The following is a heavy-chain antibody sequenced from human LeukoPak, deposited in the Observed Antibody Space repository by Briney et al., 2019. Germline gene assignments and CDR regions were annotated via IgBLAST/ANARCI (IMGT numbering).Heavy chain of an antibody. CDR2: IYHSGST. Sequence: SETLSLTCAVSGGSISSSNWWSCVRQPPRKGLEWIVEIYHSGSTNYNPSLKSRVTISVDKSKNQFSLRLSAVTAADTAVYYCARALGGWYDYWGQGTLVTVSS. D-gene: IGHD6-19*01. J-gene: IGHJ4*02. CDR1: GGSISSSNW. CDR3: ARALGGWYDY. V-gene: IGHV4-4*02.